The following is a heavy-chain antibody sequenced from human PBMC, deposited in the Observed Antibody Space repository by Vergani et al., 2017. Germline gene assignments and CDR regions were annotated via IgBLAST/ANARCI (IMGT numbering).Heavy chain of an antibody. D-gene: IGHD5-12*01. CDR3: AKANPLNSXYDYLYYYHAMDV. V-gene: IGHV3-23*01. CDR1: GFTFNHYA. Sequence: EVQLLESGGDLVQPGGSLRLSCAASGFTFNHYAMNWVRQAPGKGLEWVSGISGSGGSTYYAGSVKGRFTISRDSSKNTLYRQMNSLSAGDTAVYYCAKANPLNSXYDYLYYYHAMDVWGQGTTVTVSS. CDR2: ISGSGGST. J-gene: IGHJ6*02.